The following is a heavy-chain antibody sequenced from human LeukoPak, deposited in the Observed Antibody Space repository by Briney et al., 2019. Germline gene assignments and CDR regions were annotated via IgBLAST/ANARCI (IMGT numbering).Heavy chain of an antibody. J-gene: IGHJ4*02. CDR1: GFTFSSYA. CDR2: ISYDGSNK. Sequence: GGSLRLSCAASGFTFSSYAMHWVRQAPGKGLEWVAVISYDGSNKYYADSVKGRFTISRDNSKNTLYLQMNSLRAEDTAVYYCAREESAYSSGWYVPAHWGQGTLVTVSS. D-gene: IGHD6-19*01. CDR3: AREESAYSSGWYVPAH. V-gene: IGHV3-30*14.